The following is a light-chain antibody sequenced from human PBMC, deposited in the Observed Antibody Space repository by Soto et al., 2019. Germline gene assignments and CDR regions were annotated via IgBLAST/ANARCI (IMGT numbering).Light chain of an antibody. CDR2: YDS. J-gene: IGLJ2*01. CDR1: NIGSKS. V-gene: IGLV3-21*04. Sequence: SYELTQPPSVSVAPGETARITCGGNNIGSKSVQWYQQKPGQAPVVVMYYDSDRPSGIPERFSGSNSGNTATLTISRVEAGEEADYYCQMWDSSSDHVIFGGGTKVTVL. CDR3: QMWDSSSDHVI.